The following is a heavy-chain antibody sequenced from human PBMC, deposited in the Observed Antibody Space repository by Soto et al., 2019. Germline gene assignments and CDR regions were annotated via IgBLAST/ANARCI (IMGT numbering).Heavy chain of an antibody. D-gene: IGHD3-22*01. CDR3: ASVRYDRSGFDH. CDR2: ISHSGIT. J-gene: IGHJ4*02. Sequence: QVQLQESGPGLVRPSGALSVTCAVSGDSISRSHWWSWVRQSPGKGLEWIGEISHSGITNYNPSLKSRATISGDKSKNQLSLKLTSVTAADTAVYYCASVRYDRSGFDHWGQGTLVSVSS. V-gene: IGHV4-4*02. CDR1: GDSISRSHW.